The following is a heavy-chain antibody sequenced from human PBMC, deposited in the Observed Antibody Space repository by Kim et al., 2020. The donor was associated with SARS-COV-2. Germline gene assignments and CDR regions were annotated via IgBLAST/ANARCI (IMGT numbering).Heavy chain of an antibody. D-gene: IGHD3-16*01. CDR1: GGSISSSSYY. CDR3: ARLKDGGAFDI. J-gene: IGHJ3*02. V-gene: IGHV4-39*01. Sequence: SETLSLTCTVSGGSISSSSYYWGWIRQPPGKGLEWIGSIYYSGSTYYNPSLKSRVTISVDTSKNQFSLKLSSVTAADTAVYYCARLKDGGAFDIWGQGT. CDR2: IYYSGST.